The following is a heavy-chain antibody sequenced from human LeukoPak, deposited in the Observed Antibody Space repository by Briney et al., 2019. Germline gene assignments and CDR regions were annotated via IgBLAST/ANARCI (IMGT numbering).Heavy chain of an antibody. D-gene: IGHD2-2*01. J-gene: IGHJ4*02. CDR1: GGSFSGYY. CDR3: ARGPGLGSSTIPFDY. Sequence: PSETLSLTCAVYGGSFSGYYWSWTRQPPGKGLEWIGEINHSGNTNYNPSLKSRVTISVDTSKNQFSLKLSSVTAADTAVYYCARGPGLGSSTIPFDYWGQGTLVTVSS. V-gene: IGHV4-34*01. CDR2: INHSGNT.